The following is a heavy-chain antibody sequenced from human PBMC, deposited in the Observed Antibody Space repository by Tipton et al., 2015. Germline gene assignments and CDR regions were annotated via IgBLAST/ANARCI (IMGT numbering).Heavy chain of an antibody. CDR2: ISHSGNT. CDR1: AYSISSDYY. CDR3: AREGSSWYFGVY. D-gene: IGHD6-13*01. J-gene: IGHJ4*02. Sequence: TLSLTCAVSAYSISSDYYWGWIRQPPGKGLEWIGSISHSGNTYYNPSLKSRVTMSRDTSKNQFSLKLTSVTAADTAFYYCAREGSSWYFGVYWGQGTLVSVSS. V-gene: IGHV4-38-2*02.